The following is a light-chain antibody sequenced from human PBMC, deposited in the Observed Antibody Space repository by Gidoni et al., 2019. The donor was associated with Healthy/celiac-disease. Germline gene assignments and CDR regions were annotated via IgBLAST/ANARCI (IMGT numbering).Light chain of an antibody. CDR2: AAS. V-gene: IGKV1-39*01. Sequence: DIQMTQSPSSPSASVGDRVTITCRASQSISNYFNWYQQKPGKAPKLLIYAASSLQSGVPSRFSCSGSVTDFTLTISSLQPEDFATYYCQQSYNTPQTFGQGTKVEIK. CDR3: QQSYNTPQT. J-gene: IGKJ1*01. CDR1: QSISNY.